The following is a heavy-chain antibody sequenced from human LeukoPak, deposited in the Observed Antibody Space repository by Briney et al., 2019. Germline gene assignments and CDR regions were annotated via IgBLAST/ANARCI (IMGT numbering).Heavy chain of an antibody. CDR2: INSDGSST. V-gene: IGHV3-74*01. Sequence: GGSLSLSCAASGFTFSSYWMHWVRQAPGKGLVWVSRINSDGSSTSYADSVKGRFTISRDNAKNTLYLQMNSLRAEDTAVYYCAGGVVPAAIAPCYYYGMDVWGQGTTVTVSS. J-gene: IGHJ6*02. D-gene: IGHD2-2*01. CDR1: GFTFSSYW. CDR3: AGGVVPAAIAPCYYYGMDV.